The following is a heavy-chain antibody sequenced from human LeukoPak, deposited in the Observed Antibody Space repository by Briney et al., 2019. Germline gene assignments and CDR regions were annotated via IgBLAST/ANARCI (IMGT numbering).Heavy chain of an antibody. CDR2: ISSSSRTI. Sequence: PGGSLRLSCAASGFTFSSYSMNWVRQAPGKGLEWVSYISSSSRTIYYADSVKGRFTISRDNSKNTLYLQMNSLRAEDTAVYYCAKEVGDYVWGSYRRLNWFDPWGQGTLVTVSS. V-gene: IGHV3-48*01. D-gene: IGHD3-16*02. CDR3: AKEVGDYVWGSYRRLNWFDP. CDR1: GFTFSSYS. J-gene: IGHJ5*02.